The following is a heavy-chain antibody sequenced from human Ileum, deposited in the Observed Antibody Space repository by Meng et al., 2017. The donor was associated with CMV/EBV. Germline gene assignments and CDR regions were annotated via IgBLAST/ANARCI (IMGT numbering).Heavy chain of an antibody. J-gene: IGHJ3*02. D-gene: IGHD2/OR15-2a*01. V-gene: IGHV4-61*01. CDR3: ARWGVIEAYDI. CDR1: GGSVSTNNHY. Sequence: SETLSLTCAVSGGSVSTNNHYWNWIRQPPGKGLEWIGFIHHSGNTMQNPSFDSRVAMSVDVSKNQISLRLRSVTAADTAIYFCARWGVIEAYDIWGQGTLVTVSS. CDR2: IHHSGNT.